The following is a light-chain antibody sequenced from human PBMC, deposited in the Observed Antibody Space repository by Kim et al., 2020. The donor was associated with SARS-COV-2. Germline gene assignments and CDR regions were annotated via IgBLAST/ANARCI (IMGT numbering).Light chain of an antibody. CDR2: GAS. CDR3: QQYGSSPLT. J-gene: IGKJ4*01. V-gene: IGKV3-20*01. CDR1: QSGSSSY. Sequence: SPGERATLSCRASQSGSSSYLAWYQQKPDQAPRLLIYGASTRATGVPDRFSGSGSGTDFTLTISRLEPGDFAVYYCQQYGSSPLTFGGGTKVDIK.